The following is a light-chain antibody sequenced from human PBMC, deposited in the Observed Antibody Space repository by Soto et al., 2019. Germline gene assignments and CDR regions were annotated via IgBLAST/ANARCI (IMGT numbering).Light chain of an antibody. CDR2: GAS. CDR3: QQYGSSRWT. CDR1: QSVSSSY. V-gene: IGKV3-20*01. Sequence: EIVSTQSPGTLSLSPGERATLSCRASQSVSSSYLAWYQQNRGQAPRLLIYGASSRAPGIPDRFGGSGSGTAFTLTISRLAHEDFAVYYCQQYGSSRWTFGRGTKVEIK. J-gene: IGKJ1*01.